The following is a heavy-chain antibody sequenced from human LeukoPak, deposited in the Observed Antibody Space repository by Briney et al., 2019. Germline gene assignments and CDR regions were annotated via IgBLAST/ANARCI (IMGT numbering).Heavy chain of an antibody. V-gene: IGHV3-23*01. CDR2: ISGSGGNT. CDR3: AKLIPAAGLDY. J-gene: IGHJ4*02. CDR1: GFTFSSSA. D-gene: IGHD6-13*01. Sequence: GGSLRLSCAASGFTFSSSAMSWVRQAPGKGLEWVSAISGSGGNTYYADSVKGRFTLSRDNSKNTLYLQMNSLRAEDTAVYYCAKLIPAAGLDYWGQGTLVTVSS.